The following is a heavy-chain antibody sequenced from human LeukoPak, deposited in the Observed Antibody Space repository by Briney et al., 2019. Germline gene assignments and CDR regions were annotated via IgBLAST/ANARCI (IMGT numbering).Heavy chain of an antibody. D-gene: IGHD1-26*01. V-gene: IGHV4-39*07. Sequence: PSETLSLTCTVSGGSISNSSSYWGWIRQPPGKGLEWIGSIYYSGSTYYNPSLKSRVTISVDTSKNQFSLKLSSVTAADTAVYYCARDRGRSSANWGQGTLVTVSS. CDR1: GGSISNSSSY. CDR3: ARDRGRSSAN. CDR2: IYYSGST. J-gene: IGHJ4*02.